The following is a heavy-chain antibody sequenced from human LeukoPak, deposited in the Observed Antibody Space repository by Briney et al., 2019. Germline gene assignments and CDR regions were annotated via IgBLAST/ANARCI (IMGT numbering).Heavy chain of an antibody. J-gene: IGHJ4*02. CDR2: IKRKTDAGTT. CDR3: TTGVEGSSYGYSDY. D-gene: IGHD5-18*01. V-gene: IGHV3-15*01. Sequence: GGSLRLSCAASGFTFSNAWMSWVRQAPGKGLEWVGRIKRKTDAGTTDYAAPVKARFTISRDDSKNTLYLQMSSLRTEDTAVYCCTTGVEGSSYGYSDYWGQGTLVTVSS. CDR1: GFTFSNAW.